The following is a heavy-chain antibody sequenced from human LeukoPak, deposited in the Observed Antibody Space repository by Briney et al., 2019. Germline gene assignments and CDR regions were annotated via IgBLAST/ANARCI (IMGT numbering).Heavy chain of an antibody. J-gene: IGHJ5*02. CDR1: GGTFSSYA. CDR3: AREGSPVADWFDP. D-gene: IGHD5-12*01. V-gene: IGHV1-69*01. CDR2: IIPIFGTA. Sequence: GSSVKVSCKASGGTFSSYAISWVRQAPGQGLEWMGGIIPIFGTANYAQKFQGRVTITADESTSTAYMELSSLRSEDTAVYYCAREGSPVADWFDPWGQGTLVTVSS.